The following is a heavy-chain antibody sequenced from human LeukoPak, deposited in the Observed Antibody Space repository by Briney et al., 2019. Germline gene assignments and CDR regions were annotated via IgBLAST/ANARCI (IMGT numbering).Heavy chain of an antibody. Sequence: GGSLRLSCAASGFTFSSYWMSWVRQAPGKGLEWVANIKQDGSEKYYVDSVKGRFTISRDNAKNSLYLQMNSLRAEDTAVYYCARDHGSGSTDYFDSWGQGTLVTVSA. CDR2: IKQDGSEK. J-gene: IGHJ4*02. D-gene: IGHD2-15*01. CDR3: ARDHGSGSTDYFDS. CDR1: GFTFSSYW. V-gene: IGHV3-7*01.